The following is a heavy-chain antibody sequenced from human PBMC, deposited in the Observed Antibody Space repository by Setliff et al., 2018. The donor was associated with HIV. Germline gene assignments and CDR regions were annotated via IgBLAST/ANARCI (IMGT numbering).Heavy chain of an antibody. D-gene: IGHD6-13*01. CDR2: IYPEDSNI. V-gene: IGHV5-51*01. Sequence: GESLKISCKAVDYTFTTYWVGWVRQMPGEGLEWMGIIYPEDSNIEYNPSFQNQVTISADKSISTAYLQVHNLKASDTATYYCARRDGRSMNAFEIWGPGTMVTVSS. CDR3: ARRDGRSMNAFEI. CDR1: DYTFTTYW. J-gene: IGHJ3*02.